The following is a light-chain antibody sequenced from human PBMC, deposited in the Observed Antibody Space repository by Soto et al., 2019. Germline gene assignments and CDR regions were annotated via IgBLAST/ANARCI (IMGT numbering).Light chain of an antibody. CDR2: GAS. CDR1: QNINSN. J-gene: IGKJ4*01. CDR3: QQYNVWPLT. V-gene: IGKV3-15*01. Sequence: EVVMTQSPDTLSVSPGERATLSCRATQNINSNLAWYQQKPGQAPSLLIYGASIRVTGIPARFSGGRSGTDFTFTISSLQSEDFALYYCQQYNVWPLTLGGGTKVESK.